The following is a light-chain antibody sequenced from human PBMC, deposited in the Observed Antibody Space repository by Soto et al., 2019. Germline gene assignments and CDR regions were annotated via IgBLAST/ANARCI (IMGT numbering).Light chain of an antibody. CDR1: SSDVGSYNL. J-gene: IGLJ3*02. Sequence: QSALTQPASVSGSPGQSITISCTGTSSDVGSYNLVSWYQQHPGKAPKLMIYEGSKRPSGVSNRFSGSKSGNTASLTISGLLAEDEADYYCCSYAGSSTSWVFGGGTQLTVL. CDR2: EGS. V-gene: IGLV2-23*01. CDR3: CSYAGSSTSWV.